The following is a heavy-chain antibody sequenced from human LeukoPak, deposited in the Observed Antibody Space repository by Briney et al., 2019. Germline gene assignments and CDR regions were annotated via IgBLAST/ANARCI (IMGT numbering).Heavy chain of an antibody. CDR2: INPNSGGT. CDR1: GYTFTIYG. D-gene: IGHD1-20*01. Sequence: ASVKVSCKAPGYTFTIYGISWVRQAPGQGLEWMGWINPNSGGTNYAQKFQGWVTMTRDTSISTAYMELSRLRSDDTAVYYCARGGITGTTRGPTRLNDAFDIWGQGTMVTVSS. CDR3: ARGGITGTTRGPTRLNDAFDI. J-gene: IGHJ3*02. V-gene: IGHV1-2*04.